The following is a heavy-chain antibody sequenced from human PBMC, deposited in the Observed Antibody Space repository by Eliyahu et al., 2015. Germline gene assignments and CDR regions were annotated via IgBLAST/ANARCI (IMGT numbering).Heavy chain of an antibody. J-gene: IGHJ4*02. V-gene: IGHV3-23*04. CDR1: GFTFSSYA. D-gene: IGHD2-15*01. CDR3: AFDRGGDFDY. Sequence: EVQLVESGGGLVQPGGSLRLXCAXSGFTFSSYAMSWVRXAPGKGLEWVSAISGSGGSTYYADSVKGRFTISRDNSKNTLYLQMNSLRAEDTAVYYCAFDRGGDFDYWGQGTLVTVSS. CDR2: ISGSGGST.